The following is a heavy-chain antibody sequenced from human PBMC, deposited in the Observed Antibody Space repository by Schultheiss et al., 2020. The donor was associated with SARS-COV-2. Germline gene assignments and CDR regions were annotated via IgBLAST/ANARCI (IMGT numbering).Heavy chain of an antibody. J-gene: IGHJ4*02. CDR2: ISYDGSNK. D-gene: IGHD6-19*01. V-gene: IGHV3-30*03. Sequence: GGSLRLSCAASGFTFSSYSMNWVRQAPGKGLEWVAVISYDGSNKYYADSVKGRFTISRDNAKNSLYLQMNSLRAEDTAVYYCARGSGEYSSGWYFFQSFDYWGQGTLVTVSS. CDR1: GFTFSSYS. CDR3: ARGSGEYSSGWYFFQSFDY.